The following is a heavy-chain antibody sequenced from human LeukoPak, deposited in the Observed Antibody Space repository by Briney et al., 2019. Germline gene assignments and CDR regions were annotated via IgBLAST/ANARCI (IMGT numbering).Heavy chain of an antibody. CDR1: GYIFTTSW. CDR3: ARGIEAAAVTEFDY. D-gene: IGHD6-13*01. Sequence: GEPLKISCKGSGYIFTTSWIGWVRQMPGEGLEWMGIIHPRHSDTRYKPSFQGQVTLSADKSISTAYLQWNSLKASDTAMYYCARGIEAAAVTEFDYWGQGTLVTVSS. V-gene: IGHV5-51*01. J-gene: IGHJ4*02. CDR2: IHPRHSDT.